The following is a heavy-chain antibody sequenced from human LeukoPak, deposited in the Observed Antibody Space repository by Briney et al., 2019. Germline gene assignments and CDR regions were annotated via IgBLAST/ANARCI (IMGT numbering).Heavy chain of an antibody. Sequence: GGSLRLSCAASGFTFSSYWMSWVRQAPGKGLEWVSSISSSSSYIYYADSVKGRFTISRDNAKNSLYLQMNSLRAEDTAVYYCAREGNSGYDTPYYYYYGMDVWGQGTTVTVSS. V-gene: IGHV3-21*01. CDR3: AREGNSGYDTPYYYYYGMDV. CDR1: GFTFSSYW. D-gene: IGHD5-12*01. CDR2: ISSSSSYI. J-gene: IGHJ6*02.